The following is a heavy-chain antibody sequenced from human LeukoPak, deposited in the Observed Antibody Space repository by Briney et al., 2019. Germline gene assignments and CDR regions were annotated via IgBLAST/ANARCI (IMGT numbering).Heavy chain of an antibody. CDR3: AKVSPGRTGTTLGFDY. V-gene: IGHV3-30*02. J-gene: IGHJ4*02. Sequence: GGSLRLSCGASGFTFSIYGMRWVRQAPGKGVERGAYIRYDGGQKYSADSVRGRFTISRDNSKKTLYLHMERLRAEDTGVYYCAKVSPGRTGTTLGFDYWGQGTLVTVSS. CDR2: IRYDGGQK. D-gene: IGHD1-7*01. CDR1: GFTFSIYG.